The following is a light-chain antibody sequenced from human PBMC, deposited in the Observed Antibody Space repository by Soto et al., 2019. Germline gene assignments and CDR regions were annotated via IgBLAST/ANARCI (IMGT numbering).Light chain of an antibody. CDR2: DAS. CDR1: QSVSTY. J-gene: IGKJ1*01. V-gene: IGKV3-11*01. Sequence: EIVLTQSPATLSLSPGGRATLSCRASQSVSTYLAWYQQKPGQAPRLLIYDASSRATGIPARFSGSGSGTDFTLTISSLEPEAFAVYYFQQRSDWPPTFGQGAKVEIK. CDR3: QQRSDWPPT.